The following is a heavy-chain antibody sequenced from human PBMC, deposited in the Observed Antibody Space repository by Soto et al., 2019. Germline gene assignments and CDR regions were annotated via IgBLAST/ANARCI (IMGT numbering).Heavy chain of an antibody. Sequence: GWSLRLACASSVFTFISYGMHWVRQAPGKGLEWVAVISYDGSNKYYADSVKGRFTISRDNSKNTLYLQMNSLRAEDTAVYYCAKAAIVGTYDYWGQGTLVTVSS. J-gene: IGHJ4*02. V-gene: IGHV3-30*18. D-gene: IGHD1-26*01. CDR3: AKAAIVGTYDY. CDR1: VFTFISYG. CDR2: ISYDGSNK.